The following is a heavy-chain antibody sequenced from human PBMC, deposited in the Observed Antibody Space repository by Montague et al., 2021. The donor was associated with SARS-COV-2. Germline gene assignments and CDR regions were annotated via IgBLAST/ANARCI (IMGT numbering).Heavy chain of an antibody. J-gene: IGHJ6*02. V-gene: IGHV4-59*01. Sequence: SETLSLTCTVAGGSISSYYWSWIRQPPGKGLELIGYINYSGSTNYNPSPKSWVTISVDTSKNQFSLNLSSVTAADTAVYYCARILVVHYWYGMDVWGQGTTVTVSS. CDR1: GGSISSYY. CDR3: ARILVVHYWYGMDV. D-gene: IGHD2-15*01. CDR2: INYSGST.